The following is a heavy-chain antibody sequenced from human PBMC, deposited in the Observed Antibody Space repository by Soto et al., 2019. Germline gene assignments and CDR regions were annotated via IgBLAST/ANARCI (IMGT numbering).Heavy chain of an antibody. CDR1: GFTFSSYS. CDR3: ARDWADIVVVPAATDAFDI. D-gene: IGHD2-2*01. V-gene: IGHV3-48*01. J-gene: IGHJ3*02. CDR2: ISSSSSTI. Sequence: GGSLRLSCAASGFTFSSYSMNWVRQAPGKGLEWVSYISSSSSTIYYADSVKGRFTISRDNAKNSLYLQMNSLRAEDTAVYYCARDWADIVVVPAATDAFDIWGQGTMVTVSS.